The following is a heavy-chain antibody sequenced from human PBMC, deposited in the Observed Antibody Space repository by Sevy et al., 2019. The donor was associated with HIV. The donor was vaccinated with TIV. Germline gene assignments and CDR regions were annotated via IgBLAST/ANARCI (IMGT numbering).Heavy chain of an antibody. CDR1: GFIFSSYG. J-gene: IGHJ4*02. CDR3: AKDKEDDYGDYYFDH. CDR2: ISSDGSDG. D-gene: IGHD4-17*01. V-gene: IGHV3-30*18. Sequence: GGSLRLSCSASGFIFSSYGMHWVRQTPGKGLEWVAIISSDGSDGLYAESVRGRFTISRDNSRNTLYLQMDSLRLEDTAIYYCAKDKEDDYGDYYFDHWGQGALVTVSS.